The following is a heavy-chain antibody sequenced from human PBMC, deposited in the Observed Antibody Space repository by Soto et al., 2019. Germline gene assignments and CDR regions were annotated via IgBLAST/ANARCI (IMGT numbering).Heavy chain of an antibody. J-gene: IGHJ3*01. D-gene: IGHD1-1*01. CDR3: ARYDAFKAFDL. Sequence: GGSLGRCWAASGFTVNSYSVNGVRQAPGKGLEWVASISSGSVHIYFADSVKGRFTISRDDVTNSVSLQMDSLRVEDTGIYYCARYDAFKAFDLWGQGTMVTVSS. V-gene: IGHV3-21*01. CDR2: ISSGSVHI. CDR1: GFTVNSYS.